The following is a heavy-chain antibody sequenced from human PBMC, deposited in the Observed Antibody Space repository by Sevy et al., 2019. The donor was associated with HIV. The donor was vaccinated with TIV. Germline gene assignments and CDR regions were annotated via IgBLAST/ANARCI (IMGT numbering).Heavy chain of an antibody. CDR1: GFTFSSYG. D-gene: IGHD6-19*01. J-gene: IGHJ4*02. CDR2: IWYDGSNK. Sequence: GGSLRLSCAASGFTFSSYGMHWVRQAPGKGLEWVAVIWYDGSNKYYADSVKGRFTISRDNSKNTLYLQMNSLRAEDTAVYYCARVGWFLQQPRDSSGWYPIDYWGQGTLVTVSS. V-gene: IGHV3-33*01. CDR3: ARVGWFLQQPRDSSGWYPIDY.